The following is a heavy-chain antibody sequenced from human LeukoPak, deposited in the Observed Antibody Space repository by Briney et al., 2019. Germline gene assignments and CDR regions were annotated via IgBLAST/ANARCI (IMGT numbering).Heavy chain of an antibody. CDR2: IRIQGYGGTT. V-gene: IGHV3-49*04. Sequence: PGRSLRASCSASGFTFGDDGLTCVRQAPGKGLEWIGVIRIQGYGGTTEYAASVKGRFTVSRYDFKSIAYLQMNSLKTEDTAVYYCARSGPHYHDSSTYHYWGQGALVTVSS. CDR3: ARSGPHYHDSSTYHY. CDR1: GFTFGDDG. D-gene: IGHD3-22*01. J-gene: IGHJ4*02.